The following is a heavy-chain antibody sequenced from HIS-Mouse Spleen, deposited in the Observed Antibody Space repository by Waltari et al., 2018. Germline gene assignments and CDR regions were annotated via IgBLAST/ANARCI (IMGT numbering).Heavy chain of an antibody. CDR1: GWSFSGYY. D-gene: IGHD7-27*01. CDR3: AREAPGVYYGMDV. V-gene: IGHV4-34*01. J-gene: IGHJ6*02. CDR2: INHSGST. Sequence: QVQLQQWGAGLLKPSETLSLTCAVYGWSFSGYYWSWIRQPPGKGLECIGEINHSGSTNYNPSLKSRVTISVDTSKNQFSLKLSSVTAADTAVYYCAREAPGVYYGMDVWGQGTTVTVSS.